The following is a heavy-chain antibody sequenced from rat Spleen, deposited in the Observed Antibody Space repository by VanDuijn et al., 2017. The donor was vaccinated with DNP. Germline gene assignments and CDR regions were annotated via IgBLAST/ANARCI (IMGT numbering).Heavy chain of an antibody. CDR3: ANGAMDA. CDR2: ISYSGTT. J-gene: IGHJ4*01. Sequence: EVQLQESGPGLLKPSQSLSLTCSVTVYSISRTYWGWLRKFPGNKMEWIGHISYSGTTSYRPSPKSRISITRNTSKNRFFLQLNSVTTEDTARYFCANGAMDAWGQGTSVTVSS. CDR1: VYSISRTY. V-gene: IGHV3-1*01.